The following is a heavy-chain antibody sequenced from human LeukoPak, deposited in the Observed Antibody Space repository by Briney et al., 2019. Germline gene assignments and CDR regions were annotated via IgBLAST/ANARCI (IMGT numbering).Heavy chain of an antibody. V-gene: IGHV4-39*07. CDR1: GGSISNNGYY. D-gene: IGHD3-10*01. Sequence: SETPSLTCTVSGGSISNNGYYWSWIRHPPGKALEWIGHIYYTGSTYYNPSLKSRITISTDTSKNQLSLKLTSVTAADTAFYYCAKDGYYFGSGSLGWFDPWGQGTLVTVSS. CDR2: IYYTGST. J-gene: IGHJ5*02. CDR3: AKDGYYFGSGSLGWFDP.